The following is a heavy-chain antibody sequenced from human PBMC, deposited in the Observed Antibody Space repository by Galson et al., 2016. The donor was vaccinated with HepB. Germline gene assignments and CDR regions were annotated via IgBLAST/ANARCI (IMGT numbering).Heavy chain of an antibody. V-gene: IGHV3-74*01. CDR3: VNDNYHTRGRHFDY. J-gene: IGHJ4*02. CDR1: GFTFNYYW. D-gene: IGHD1-1*01. CDR2: INSDGSDT. Sequence: SLRLSCAASGFTFNYYWMNWVRQAPGKRLVWVARINSDGSDTNSADSVKSKFTISRDNAKNRLYLQMNSLRAEDTAVYYCVNDNYHTRGRHFDYWGQGTLVTVSS.